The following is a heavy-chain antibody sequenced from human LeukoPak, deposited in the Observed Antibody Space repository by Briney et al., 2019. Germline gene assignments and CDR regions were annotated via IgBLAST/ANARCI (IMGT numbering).Heavy chain of an antibody. CDR1: GFTFDDYA. Sequence: TGGSLRLSCAASGFTFDDYAMHWVRQAPGKGLEWVSLISGDGGSTYYADSVKGRFTISRDKAKNSLYLQMTSLRAEDAAVYYCARARALYSSGWYGLFDYWGQGTLVTVSS. CDR2: ISGDGGST. J-gene: IGHJ4*02. CDR3: ARARALYSSGWYGLFDY. D-gene: IGHD6-19*01. V-gene: IGHV3-43*02.